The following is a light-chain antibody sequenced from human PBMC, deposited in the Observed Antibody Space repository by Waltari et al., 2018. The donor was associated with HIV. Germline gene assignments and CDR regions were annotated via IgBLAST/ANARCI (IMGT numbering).Light chain of an antibody. J-gene: IGLJ2*01. CDR1: SSDVGSYDY. CDR2: DIY. CDR3: SSYAGSKNRVV. Sequence: QSALTQSPSASGSPGQAVTISCSGTSSDVGSYDYVSWYQQYPGKAPKLISYDIYKRPSGVPHRFSGSKSGNTASLTVSGLQAEDEANYYCSSYAGSKNRVVFGGGTFLTVL. V-gene: IGLV2-8*01.